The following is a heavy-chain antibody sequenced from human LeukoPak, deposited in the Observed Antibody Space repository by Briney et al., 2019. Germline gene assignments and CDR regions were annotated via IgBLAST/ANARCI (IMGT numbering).Heavy chain of an antibody. CDR3: AREYGSGLDAFDI. Sequence: GGSLRLSCAASGFTFSSYSMNWVRQAPGKGLEWVSSISSSSSYIYYADSVKGRFTISRDNAKNSLYLQMNSLRAEDTAVYYCAREYGSGLDAFDIWGQGTMVTVSS. J-gene: IGHJ3*02. CDR1: GFTFSSYS. D-gene: IGHD3-10*01. CDR2: ISSSSSYI. V-gene: IGHV3-21*01.